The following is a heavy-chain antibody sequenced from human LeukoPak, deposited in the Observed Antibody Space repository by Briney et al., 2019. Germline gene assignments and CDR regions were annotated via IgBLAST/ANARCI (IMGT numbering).Heavy chain of an antibody. CDR2: IYHSGST. Sequence: PSETLSLTCAVSGGSISSSNWWSWVRQPPGKGLEWIGEIYHSGSTNYNPSLKSRVTIAVDKSKNQFSLKLSSVTAADTAVYYCARAGGRGIAAAAADYWGQGTLVTVSS. CDR1: GGSISSSNW. J-gene: IGHJ4*02. V-gene: IGHV4-4*02. CDR3: ARAGGRGIAAAAADY. D-gene: IGHD6-13*01.